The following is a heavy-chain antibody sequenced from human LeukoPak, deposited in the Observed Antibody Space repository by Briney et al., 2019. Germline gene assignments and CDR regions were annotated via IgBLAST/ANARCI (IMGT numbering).Heavy chain of an antibody. CDR1: GFTFSNAW. Sequence: PGGSLRLSCAASGFTFSNAWMSWVRQTPGKGLEWVAVIAYDGSRAFYADSVKGRFTISRDNSKNTMSVQMDDLGAEDTAVYYCTRYNNDHFDYWGQGTLVTVSS. CDR3: TRYNNDHFDY. D-gene: IGHD1-14*01. CDR2: IAYDGSRA. J-gene: IGHJ4*02. V-gene: IGHV3-33*08.